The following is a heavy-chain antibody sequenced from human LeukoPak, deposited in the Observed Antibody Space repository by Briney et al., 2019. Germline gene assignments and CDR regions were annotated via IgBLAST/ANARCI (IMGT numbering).Heavy chain of an antibody. CDR3: AKDFHGGYDY. CDR1: GFTSSTYG. J-gene: IGHJ4*02. V-gene: IGHV3-33*06. Sequence: GGSLRLSCAASGFTSSTYGMHWVRQAPGEGREWVAVIWNVGSNRFYADSLRGRFTISRDGSINTVYLRMNSLRAEDTALYYCAKDFHGGYDYWGQGTLVSLSS. D-gene: IGHD3-16*01. CDR2: IWNVGSNR.